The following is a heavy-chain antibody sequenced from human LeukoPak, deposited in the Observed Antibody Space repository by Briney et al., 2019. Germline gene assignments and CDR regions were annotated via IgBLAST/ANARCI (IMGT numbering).Heavy chain of an antibody. V-gene: IGHV1-46*01. Sequence: ASVKVSCKASGYTFTSYYMHWVRQAPGQGLEWMGIINPSGGSTSYAQKFQGRVTMTRDTSISTAYMELSRLRSDDTAVYYCARDPPVVGATFGFDPWGQGTLVTVSS. CDR3: ARDPPVVGATFGFDP. J-gene: IGHJ5*02. D-gene: IGHD1-26*01. CDR1: GYTFTSYY. CDR2: INPSGGST.